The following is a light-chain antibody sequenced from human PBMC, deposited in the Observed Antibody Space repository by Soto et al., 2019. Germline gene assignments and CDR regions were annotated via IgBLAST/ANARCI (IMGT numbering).Light chain of an antibody. J-gene: IGLJ3*02. CDR3: SSYTSSSTPLV. Sequence: QSALTQPASVSGSTGQSITISCTGTSSDVGGYNYVSWYQQHPGKAPKLMIYDVTNRRSGVSNRFSGSKSGNTASLTISGLQAEDEADYYCSSYTSSSTPLVFGGGTKLTVL. CDR1: SSDVGGYNY. CDR2: DVT. V-gene: IGLV2-14*01.